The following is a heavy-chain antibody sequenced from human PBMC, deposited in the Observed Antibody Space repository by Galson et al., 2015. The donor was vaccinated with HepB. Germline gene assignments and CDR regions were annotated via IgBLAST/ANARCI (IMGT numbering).Heavy chain of an antibody. J-gene: IGHJ4*02. CDR1: GYTFTNYY. Sequence: SVKVSCKASGYTFTNYYMHWVRQAPGQGLEWMGVIKPSGGSTNYEQKFQGRVTMTRDTSTSTVYRELSSLRSEDTAVYYCARGKTYYDFWSGPEGYFDYWGQGILVTVSS. CDR3: ARGKTYYDFWSGPEGYFDY. V-gene: IGHV1-46*03. D-gene: IGHD3-3*01. CDR2: IKPSGGST.